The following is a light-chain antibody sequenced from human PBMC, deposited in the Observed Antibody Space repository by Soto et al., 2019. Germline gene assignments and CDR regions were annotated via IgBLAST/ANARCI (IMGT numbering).Light chain of an antibody. J-gene: IGKJ1*01. CDR3: QQYNSFSSWT. V-gene: IGKV1-5*03. CDR1: QSISSW. Sequence: DIQMTQSPSTLSASVGDRVTITCRAGQSISSWLAWYQQKPGEAPNLLIYEASRLESGVPSSFSGSGSETELTLTISSLQPDDVATYYCQQYNSFSSWTFGQGTKVDNK. CDR2: EAS.